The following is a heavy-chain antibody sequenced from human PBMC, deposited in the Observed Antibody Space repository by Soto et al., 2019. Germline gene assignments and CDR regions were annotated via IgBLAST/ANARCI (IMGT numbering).Heavy chain of an antibody. Sequence: QLQLQESGSGLVKPSQTLSLTCAVSGASMSSGVYSWSWIRQPPGKGLEWIGYMYDTGSTYYNPSLKPRVTISADMSKNHLSLNLTSVTAADTAVYYCARDHGTGSFYPTWGQGILVTVSS. V-gene: IGHV4-30-2*01. D-gene: IGHD3-10*01. CDR2: MYDTGST. CDR1: GASMSSGVYS. J-gene: IGHJ5*02. CDR3: ARDHGTGSFYPT.